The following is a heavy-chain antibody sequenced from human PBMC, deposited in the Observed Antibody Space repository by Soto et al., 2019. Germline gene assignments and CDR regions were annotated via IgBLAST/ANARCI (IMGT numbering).Heavy chain of an antibody. D-gene: IGHD6-13*01. CDR1: GFTFSSYA. CDR3: ATTAGTYYYYGMDV. Sequence: PGGSLRLSCAASGFTFSSYAMSWVRQAPGKGLEWVSAISGSGGSTYYADSVKGRFTISRDNPKNTLYLQMNSLRAEDTAVYYCATTAGTYYYYGMDVWGQGTTVTVSS. V-gene: IGHV3-23*01. J-gene: IGHJ6*02. CDR2: ISGSGGST.